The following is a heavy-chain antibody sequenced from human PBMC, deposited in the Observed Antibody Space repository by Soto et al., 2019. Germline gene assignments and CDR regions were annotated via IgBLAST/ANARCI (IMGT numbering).Heavy chain of an antibody. CDR1: GFTFSSYW. CDR3: ARDQYVSVAAAGTACWFDP. J-gene: IGHJ5*02. Sequence: EVQLVESGGGLVQPGGSLRLSCAASGFTFSSYWMHWVRQAPGKGLVWVSRINSDGSSTSYADSVKGRFTISRDNAKNTLYLQMNSLRAEDTAVYYCARDQYVSVAAAGTACWFDPWGQGTLVTVSS. V-gene: IGHV3-74*01. D-gene: IGHD6-13*01. CDR2: INSDGSST.